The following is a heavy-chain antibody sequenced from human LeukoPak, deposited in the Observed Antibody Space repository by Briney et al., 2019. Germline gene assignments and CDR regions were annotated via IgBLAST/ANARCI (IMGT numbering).Heavy chain of an antibody. D-gene: IGHD3-22*01. CDR2: INPSGGST. V-gene: IGHV1-46*01. J-gene: IGHJ3*02. CDR3: ARVGPIVVVNAYAFDI. CDR1: GYTFTSYY. Sequence: ASVKVSCKASGYTFTSYYMHWVRQAPGQGLEWMGIINPSGGSTSYAQKFQGRVTMTRDTSTSTVYMELSSLRSEDTAVYYCARVGPIVVVNAYAFDIWGQGTMVTVSS.